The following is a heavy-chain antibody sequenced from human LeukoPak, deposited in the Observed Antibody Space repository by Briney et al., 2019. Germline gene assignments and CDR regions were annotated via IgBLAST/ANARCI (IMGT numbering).Heavy chain of an antibody. J-gene: IGHJ4*02. V-gene: IGHV4-30-2*01. CDR2: IYHSGST. D-gene: IGHD3-10*01. CDR3: ARATAMVRGVIPLFDY. CDR1: GCSISSGGYS. Sequence: SETLSLTCAASGCSISSGGYSWSWIRQPPGKGLEWIGYIYHSGSTYYNPSLKSRVTISVDRSKNQFSLKLSSVTAADTAVYYCARATAMVRGVIPLFDYWGQGTLVTVSS.